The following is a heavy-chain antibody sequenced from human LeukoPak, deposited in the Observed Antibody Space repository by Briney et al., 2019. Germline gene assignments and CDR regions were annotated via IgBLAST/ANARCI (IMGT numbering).Heavy chain of an antibody. Sequence: GGSLRLSCAASGFTFSSYAMSWVRQAPGKGLEWVSAISGSGGSTYYADSVKGRFTISRDNSKNTLYLQMNSLRAEDTSVYYCAKGKYSSGWYQPPYDYWGQGTLVTVSS. CDR3: AKGKYSSGWYQPPYDY. CDR1: GFTFSSYA. J-gene: IGHJ4*02. CDR2: ISGSGGST. D-gene: IGHD6-19*01. V-gene: IGHV3-23*01.